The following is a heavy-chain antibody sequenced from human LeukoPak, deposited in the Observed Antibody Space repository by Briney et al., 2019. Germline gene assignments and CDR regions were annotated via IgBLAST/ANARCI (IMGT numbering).Heavy chain of an antibody. CDR3: ARLTPSIAVAEDYFDY. J-gene: IGHJ4*02. CDR2: INTDGSST. D-gene: IGHD6-19*01. V-gene: IGHV3-74*01. CDR1: GFKFSDFW. Sequence: GGSLRLSCAASGFKFSDFWMTWIRQAPGKGLVWVSRINTDGSSTSYADSVKGRFTISRDNAKNTLYLQMNSLRAEDTAVYYCARLTPSIAVAEDYFDYWGQGTLVTVSS.